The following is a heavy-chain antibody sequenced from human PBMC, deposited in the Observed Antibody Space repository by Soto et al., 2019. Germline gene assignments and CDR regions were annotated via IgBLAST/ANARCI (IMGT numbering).Heavy chain of an antibody. CDR2: ITPYNGNT. J-gene: IGHJ2*01. V-gene: IGHV1-18*04. Sequence: QVKLVQSGAEVKKPGASVKVSCKASGYTFSSYGITWVRQAPGQGLEWMGWITPYNGNTNYAQKFQGRVTMTTDTSTSTAYMELWSLTSDDTAVFYCARGYSYGSYWYFDLWGRGTLVTVSS. CDR1: GYTFSSYG. D-gene: IGHD5-18*01. CDR3: ARGYSYGSYWYFDL.